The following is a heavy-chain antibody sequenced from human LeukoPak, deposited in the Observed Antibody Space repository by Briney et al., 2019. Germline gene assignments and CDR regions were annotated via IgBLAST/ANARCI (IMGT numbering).Heavy chain of an antibody. J-gene: IGHJ4*02. CDR1: GGSISSNSYY. CDR2: IHDRGDI. Sequence: PSETLSLTCSVSGGSISSNSYYWGWIRQPPGKGLEWIGSIHDRGDIYYNPSLKSRITISVDTSKNQFSLKLTSVTAADTAVYYCYICSSTSCYRYWGQGTLVTVSS. V-gene: IGHV4-39*01. CDR3: YICSSTSCYRY. D-gene: IGHD2-2*01.